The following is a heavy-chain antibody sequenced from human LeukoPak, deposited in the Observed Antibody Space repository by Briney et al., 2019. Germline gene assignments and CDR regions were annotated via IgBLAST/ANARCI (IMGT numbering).Heavy chain of an antibody. V-gene: IGHV6-1*01. CDR1: GDSVSSNSAA. D-gene: IGHD3-10*01. Sequence: SQTLSLTCAISGDSVSSNSAAWNWIRQSPSRGLEWLGRTYYRSKWYNDYAVSVKSRITINPDTSKNQFSLQLNSVTPEDTAVYYCAKDGRAYYGSGSYSGSAYYYYYYMDVWGKGTTVTISS. J-gene: IGHJ6*03. CDR2: TYYRSKWYN. CDR3: AKDGRAYYGSGSYSGSAYYYYYYMDV.